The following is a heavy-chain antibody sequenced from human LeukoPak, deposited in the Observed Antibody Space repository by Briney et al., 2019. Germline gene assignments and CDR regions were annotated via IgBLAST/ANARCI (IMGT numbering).Heavy chain of an antibody. D-gene: IGHD3-10*01. V-gene: IGHV3-30*18. J-gene: IGHJ4*02. CDR2: ISHDGNNE. CDR3: VKEIYFGSGSYPDY. CDR1: GSPFSSYG. Sequence: PGRSLRLSCAASGSPFSSYGIHWVRQAPGKGLEWVGVISHDGNNEYYADSVRGRFTISRDNSKNTLYLQMNSLRAEDTAVYYCVKEIYFGSGSYPDYWGQGTLVTVSS.